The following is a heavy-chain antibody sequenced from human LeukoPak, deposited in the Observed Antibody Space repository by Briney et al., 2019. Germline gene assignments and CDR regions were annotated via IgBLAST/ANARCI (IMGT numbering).Heavy chain of an antibody. Sequence: ASVKVSCKASGYTFTGYYMHWVRQAPGQGLEWMGWINPNSGGTNYAQKFQGRVTMTRDTSISTAYMELSRPRSDDTAVYYCARGVSSSWYYFDYWGQGTLVTVSS. CDR2: INPNSGGT. D-gene: IGHD6-13*01. CDR3: ARGVSSSWYYFDY. J-gene: IGHJ4*02. V-gene: IGHV1-2*02. CDR1: GYTFTGYY.